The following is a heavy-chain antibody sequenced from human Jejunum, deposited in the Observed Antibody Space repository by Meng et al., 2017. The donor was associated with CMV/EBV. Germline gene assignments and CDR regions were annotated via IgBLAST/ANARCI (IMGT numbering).Heavy chain of an antibody. CDR3: ARLSAYYFDY. CDR2: IYPSSGST. CDR1: GGSVNNYA. Sequence: QVQLVQSGAEVKEPGSSMKVSCNASGGSVNNYAFNWVRQAPGQGLEWMGIIYPSSGSTTYAQKFQGRVTMTSDTSTGTVYMELSSLRSEDTAVYYCARLSAYYFDYWGQGTLVTVSS. J-gene: IGHJ4*02. V-gene: IGHV1-46*02.